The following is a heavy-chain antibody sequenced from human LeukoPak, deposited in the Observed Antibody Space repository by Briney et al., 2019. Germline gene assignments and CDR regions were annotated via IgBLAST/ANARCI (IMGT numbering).Heavy chain of an antibody. CDR3: AKPYPTLTTSAVLDN. J-gene: IGHJ4*02. D-gene: IGHD1-1*01. CDR1: AFTLSTYA. CDR2: ISAGKGNT. Sequence: GGSLRLSCAASAFTLSTYAMSWVRQAPGKGLEWVSGISAGKGNTYYADSVKGRFIISRDNSKNTVYLQINTLRTDDAAIYYCAKPYPTLTTSAVLDNWGQGTLVTVSS. V-gene: IGHV3-23*01.